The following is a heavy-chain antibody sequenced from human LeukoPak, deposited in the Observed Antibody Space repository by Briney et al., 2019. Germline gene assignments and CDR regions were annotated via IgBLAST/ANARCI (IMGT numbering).Heavy chain of an antibody. Sequence: GGSLRLSCAASGFIFSNYAVSWVRQAPGKGLEWVSAISGSGDSTYYADSVKGRFTISRDNSKKTLYLQMNSLRAEDTAVHYCAKTSRESTSGWPRDGFDLWGQGTMVTVSS. J-gene: IGHJ3*01. CDR2: ISGSGDST. V-gene: IGHV3-23*01. CDR1: GFIFSNYA. CDR3: AKTSRESTSGWPRDGFDL. D-gene: IGHD6-19*01.